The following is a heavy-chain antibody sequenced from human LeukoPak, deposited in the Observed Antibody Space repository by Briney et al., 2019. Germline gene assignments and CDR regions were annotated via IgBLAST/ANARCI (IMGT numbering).Heavy chain of an antibody. Sequence: SETLSLTFTVSGYSISSGYYWGWIRQPPGKGLEWIGSIYHSGSTYYNPSLKSRVTISVDTSKNQFSLKLSSVTAADTAVYYCARDSSWFSFDYWGQGTLVTASS. CDR2: IYHSGST. V-gene: IGHV4-38-2*02. CDR1: GYSISSGYY. J-gene: IGHJ4*02. D-gene: IGHD6-13*01. CDR3: ARDSSWFSFDY.